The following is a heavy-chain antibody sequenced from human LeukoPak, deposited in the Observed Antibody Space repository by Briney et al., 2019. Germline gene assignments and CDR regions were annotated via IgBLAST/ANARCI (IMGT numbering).Heavy chain of an antibody. J-gene: IGHJ4*02. CDR2: ISSSSSYI. Sequence: PGGSLRLSCEASGFTFSAYAMTWVRQAPGKGLEWVSSISSSSSYIYYADSVKGRFTISRDNAKNSLYLQMNSLRAEDTAVYYCARDALAAGYRLEWYYFDYWGQGTLVTVSS. CDR3: ARDALAAGYRLEWYYFDY. CDR1: GFTFSAYA. V-gene: IGHV3-21*01. D-gene: IGHD2-2*01.